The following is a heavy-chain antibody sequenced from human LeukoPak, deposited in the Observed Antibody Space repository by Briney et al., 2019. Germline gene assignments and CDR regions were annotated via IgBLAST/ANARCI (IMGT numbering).Heavy chain of an antibody. J-gene: IGHJ4*02. D-gene: IGHD2/OR15-2a*01. V-gene: IGHV3-23*01. CDR1: GFTFSTYS. CDR3: AKAFDADYFISLDY. CDR2: ISGSDGST. Sequence: GGSLRLSCAASGFTFSTYSMSWVRQAPGKGLEWLSAISGSDGSTYYADSVKSRFTVSRDNSTNTLYLEMNTLSAEDTALYYCAKAFDADYFISLDYGGQGTLAIVSA.